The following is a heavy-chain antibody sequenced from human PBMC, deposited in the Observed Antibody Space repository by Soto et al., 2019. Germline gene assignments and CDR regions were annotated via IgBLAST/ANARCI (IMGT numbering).Heavy chain of an antibody. J-gene: IGHJ4*02. CDR2: INEDGRQK. CDR3: ANYYVAA. Sequence: EVQLVESGGGLVQPGGSLRVSCAASGFTFSRSWMSWDRQAPAKGLEWVAEINEDGRQKFYVDSVKGRFTISRDNTKNLLYLQMNNLRAEDTALYYCANYYVAAGGQGTLVTVSS. CDR1: GFTFSRSW. D-gene: IGHD3-16*01. V-gene: IGHV3-7*01.